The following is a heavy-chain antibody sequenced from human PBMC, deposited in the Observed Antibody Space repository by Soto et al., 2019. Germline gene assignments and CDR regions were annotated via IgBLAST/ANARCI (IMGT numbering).Heavy chain of an antibody. V-gene: IGHV1-3*01. CDR2: INAGNGNT. CDR1: GYTFTSYA. Sequence: QVQLVQSGAAVKKPGASVKFSCKASGYTFTSYAMHWVRQAPGQRLEWMGWINAGNGNTKYSQKFQGRVTITRDTSASRAYMGLSSLRSEDTAVYYGAHAAAGGGYDLTNAFEIWGQGAMVTVSS. CDR3: AHAAAGGGYDLTNAFEI. D-gene: IGHD6-13*01. J-gene: IGHJ3*02.